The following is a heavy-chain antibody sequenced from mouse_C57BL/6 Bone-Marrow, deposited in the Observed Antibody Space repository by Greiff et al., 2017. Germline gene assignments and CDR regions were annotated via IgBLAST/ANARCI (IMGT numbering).Heavy chain of an antibody. J-gene: IGHJ4*01. D-gene: IGHD1-1*01. CDR3: ARRETTVVADYYAMDY. Sequence: EVQVVESGGGLVKPGGSLKLSCAASGFTFSDYGMHWVRQAPEKGLEWVAYISSGSSTIYYADTVKGRFTISRDNAKNTLFLQMTSLRSEDTAMYYCARRETTVVADYYAMDYWGQGTSVTVSS. CDR1: GFTFSDYG. CDR2: ISSGSSTI. V-gene: IGHV5-17*01.